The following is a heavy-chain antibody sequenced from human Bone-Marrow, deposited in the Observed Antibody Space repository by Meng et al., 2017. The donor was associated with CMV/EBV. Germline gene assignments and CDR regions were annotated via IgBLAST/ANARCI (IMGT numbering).Heavy chain of an antibody. CDR2: IIPIFGTA. V-gene: IGHV1-69*06. CDR3: ARDLEWLGRIVPAAILSGGGFDP. Sequence: ISWVRKAPGQGLEWMGGIIPIFGTANYAQKFQGRVTITADKSTSTAYMELSSLRSEDTAVYYCARDLEWLGRIVPAAILSGGGFDPWGQGTLVTVSS. D-gene: IGHD2-2*02. J-gene: IGHJ5*02.